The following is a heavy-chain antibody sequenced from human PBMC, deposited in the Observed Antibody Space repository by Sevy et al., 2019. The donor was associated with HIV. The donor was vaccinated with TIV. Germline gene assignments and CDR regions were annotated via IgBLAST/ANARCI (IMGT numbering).Heavy chain of an antibody. CDR1: GFTFGTYA. J-gene: IGHJ4*02. V-gene: IGHV3-23*01. CDR3: AKHADGGHRSHTDY. Sequence: GGSLRLSCAASGFTFGTYAMNWVRQAPGKGLEWVSTVGGSGGSKYHADSVMGRFTISRDNSKNKLFLQMNSLRAEDTAVYYCAKHADGGHRSHTDYWGQGTLVTVSS. D-gene: IGHD3-10*01. CDR2: VGGSGGSK.